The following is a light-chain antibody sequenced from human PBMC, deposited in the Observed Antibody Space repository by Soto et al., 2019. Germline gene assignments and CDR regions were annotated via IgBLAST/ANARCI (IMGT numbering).Light chain of an antibody. V-gene: IGLV2-14*01. Sequence: QSALTQPASVSGSPGQSITISCTGTSSDVGGYNYVSWYQQHPGKAPKLMIYDVSNRPSGVSNRFSGSKSCNTASLTISGLQADDEADYYCSSYTSSSTLVVFGGGTKLTVL. J-gene: IGLJ2*01. CDR1: SSDVGGYNY. CDR2: DVS. CDR3: SSYTSSSTLVV.